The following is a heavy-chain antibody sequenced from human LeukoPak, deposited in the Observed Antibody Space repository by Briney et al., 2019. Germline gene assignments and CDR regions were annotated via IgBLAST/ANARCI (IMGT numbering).Heavy chain of an antibody. Sequence: PGGSLRLSCAASGFTVSSNYMSWVRQVPGKGLEWVSVIYSGGSTYYADSVKGRFTISRDNSKNTLYLQMNSLRAEDTAVYYCAKDLMRQFGGYDYWGQGTLVTVSS. V-gene: IGHV3-53*01. CDR1: GFTVSSNY. J-gene: IGHJ4*02. D-gene: IGHD5-12*01. CDR3: AKDLMRQFGGYDY. CDR2: IYSGGST.